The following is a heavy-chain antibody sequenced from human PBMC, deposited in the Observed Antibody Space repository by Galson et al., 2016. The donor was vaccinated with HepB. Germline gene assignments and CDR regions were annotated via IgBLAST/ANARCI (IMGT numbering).Heavy chain of an antibody. CDR2: ISTNSGNT. V-gene: IGHV1-18*04. J-gene: IGHJ4*02. CDR3: ARDCDWNLDF. D-gene: IGHD1-1*01. Sequence: SVKVSCKASGYTFTTYGISWVRQTPGQGLEWMGWISTNSGNTNNAQILRGRVTMTTDTSTRTAYMELRSLRSDDTAIYYCARDCDWNLDFWGQGTLVTVSS. CDR1: GYTFTTYG.